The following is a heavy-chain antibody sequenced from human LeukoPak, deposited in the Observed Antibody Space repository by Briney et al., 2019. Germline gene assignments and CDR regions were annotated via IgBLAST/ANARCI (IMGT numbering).Heavy chain of an antibody. CDR2: ISYDGSNK. V-gene: IGHV3-30*18. CDR1: GFTFSSYG. J-gene: IGHJ2*01. Sequence: PGGPLRLSCAASGFTFSSYGMHWVRQAPGKGLEWVTVISYDGSNKYYAGSVKGRFTISRDNSKNTLYRQMNSLRAEDTAVYYCAKDFYGGNSDWWYFDLWGRGTLVTVCS. D-gene: IGHD4-23*01. CDR3: AKDFYGGNSDWWYFDL.